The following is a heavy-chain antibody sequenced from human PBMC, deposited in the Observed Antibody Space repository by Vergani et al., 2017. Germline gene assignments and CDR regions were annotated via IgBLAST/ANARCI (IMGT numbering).Heavy chain of an antibody. CDR2: TYYRSKWYN. CDR1: GDSVSSNSAA. Sequence: QVQLQQSGPGLVKPSQTLSLTCAISGDSVSSNSAAWNWIRQSPSRGLEWLGRTYYRSKWYNDYAVSVKSRITINPDTSKNQFSLQLSSVTAADTAVYYCARARGVDYGGNSGIYFDYWGQGTLVTVSS. D-gene: IGHD4-23*01. J-gene: IGHJ4*02. CDR3: ARARGVDYGGNSGIYFDY. V-gene: IGHV6-1*01.